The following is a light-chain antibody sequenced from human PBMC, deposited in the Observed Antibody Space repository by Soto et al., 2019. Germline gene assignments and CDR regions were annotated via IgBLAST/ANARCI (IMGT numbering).Light chain of an antibody. CDR1: QSVGNND. CDR3: HQRGDWPLT. V-gene: IGKV3D-20*02. Sequence: ESVLTQSAGTLSLSTGERATRSCRASQSVGNNDLAGYQQKPGQAPRLLIYGASTRATGFPARFSGSGSGTDFTLTISSLQSEDFAVYYCHQRGDWPLTFGGAAMV. J-gene: IGKJ4*01. CDR2: GAS.